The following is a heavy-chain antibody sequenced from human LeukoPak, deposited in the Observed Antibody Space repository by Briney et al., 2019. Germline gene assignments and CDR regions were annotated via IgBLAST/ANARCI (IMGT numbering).Heavy chain of an antibody. D-gene: IGHD3-22*01. CDR1: GYTFAAFH. J-gene: IGHJ4*02. CDR3: ARGGYYYDSSSYYLDY. CDR2: MNPNSGNT. Sequence: GSVKVSCKSSGYTFAAFHIHWVRQAPGQGLEWMGWMNPNSGNTGCAQRFQGRVTMTRDTSISTAYMELSSLRSEDTAVYYCARGGYYYDSSSYYLDYWGQGTLVTVSS. V-gene: IGHV1-8*02.